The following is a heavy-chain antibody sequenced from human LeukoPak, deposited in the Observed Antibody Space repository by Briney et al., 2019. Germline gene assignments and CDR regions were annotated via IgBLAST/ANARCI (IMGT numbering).Heavy chain of an antibody. CDR3: ARARCGSGSWDCAFDI. V-gene: IGHV1-8*01. CDR2: MNPNSGNT. D-gene: IGHD3-22*01. J-gene: IGHJ3*02. Sequence: ASVKVSCKAPGYTFTSYDINWVRQATGQGLGWMGWMNPNSGNTGYAQKFQGRVTMTRNTSISTAYMELSSLRSEDTAVYYCARARCGSGSWDCAFDIWGQGTMVTVSS. CDR1: GYTFTSYD.